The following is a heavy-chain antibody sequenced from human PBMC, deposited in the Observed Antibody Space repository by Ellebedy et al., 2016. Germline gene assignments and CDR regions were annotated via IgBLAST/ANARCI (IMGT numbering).Heavy chain of an antibody. D-gene: IGHD5-18*01. J-gene: IGHJ6*03. CDR1: GFTFSSYA. V-gene: IGHV3-23*01. CDR2: ISGSGGST. Sequence: GGSLRLSXAASGFTFSSYAMSWVRQAPGKGLEWVSAISGSGGSTYYADSVKGRFTISRDNSKNTLYLQMNSLRAEDTAVYYCARVGSYGPNYYYYYYMDVWGKGTTVTVSS. CDR3: ARVGSYGPNYYYYYYMDV.